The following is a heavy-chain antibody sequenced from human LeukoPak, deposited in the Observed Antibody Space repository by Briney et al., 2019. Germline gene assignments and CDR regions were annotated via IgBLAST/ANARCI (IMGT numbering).Heavy chain of an antibody. CDR3: ARTSHALPPEGQILNWFDP. CDR2: IYYSGST. V-gene: IGHV4-30-4*07. CDR1: GGSISSGGYS. J-gene: IGHJ5*02. Sequence: SETLSLTCAVSGGSISSGGYSWSWIRQPPGKGLEWIGYIYYSGSTYYNPSLKSRVTISVDTSKNQFSLKLSSVTAADTAVYYCARTSHALPPEGQILNWFDPWGQGTLVTASS. D-gene: IGHD3-3*01.